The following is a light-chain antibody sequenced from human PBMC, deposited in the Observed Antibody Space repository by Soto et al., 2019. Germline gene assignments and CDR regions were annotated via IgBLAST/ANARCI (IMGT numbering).Light chain of an antibody. CDR3: CSYASSYTLGV. CDR1: SSDVGGYNY. CDR2: DVS. Sequence: QSALTQPRSVSGSPGQSVTISCTGSSSDVGGYNYVSWYQQHPGKAPKLMIYDVSKRPSGVPDRFSGSKSGNTASLTISGLQAEDEADYYCCSYASSYTLGVFGTGTKVT. J-gene: IGLJ1*01. V-gene: IGLV2-11*01.